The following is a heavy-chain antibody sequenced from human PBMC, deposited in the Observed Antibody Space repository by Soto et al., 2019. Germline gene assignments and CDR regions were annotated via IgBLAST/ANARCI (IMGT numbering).Heavy chain of an antibody. Sequence: SETLSLTCAVYGGSFSGYYWSWIRQPPGKGLEWIGEINHSGSTNYNPSLKSRVTISVDTSKNQFSLKLSSVTAADTAVYYCARGSPDIAVAGMAFDPWGQGTLVTVSS. CDR1: GGSFSGYY. CDR2: INHSGST. J-gene: IGHJ5*02. V-gene: IGHV4-34*01. D-gene: IGHD6-19*01. CDR3: ARGSPDIAVAGMAFDP.